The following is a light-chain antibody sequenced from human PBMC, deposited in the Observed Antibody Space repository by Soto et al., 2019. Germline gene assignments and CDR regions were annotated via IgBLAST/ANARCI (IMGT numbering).Light chain of an antibody. Sequence: DIQMTQSPSTLSASIGDRVTITCRASESIRTWLAWYQHKPGKAPKFLIYDASSLESGVPSRFSGSGSGTEFTLTLSNLQPDDFATYFCQHSNNYPRTFGQGTKVAIK. CDR2: DAS. CDR3: QHSNNYPRT. J-gene: IGKJ1*01. V-gene: IGKV1-5*01. CDR1: ESIRTW.